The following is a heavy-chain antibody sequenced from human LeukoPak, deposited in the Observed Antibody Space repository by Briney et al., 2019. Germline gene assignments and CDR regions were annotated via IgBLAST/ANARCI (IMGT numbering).Heavy chain of an antibody. J-gene: IGHJ4*02. V-gene: IGHV3-23*01. CDR3: ASGGGARPFDY. CDR2: ISGSGGST. D-gene: IGHD6-25*01. CDR1: GFTFSSYA. Sequence: GQSLRLSCAASGFTFSSYAMSWDRQAPGKVLEWVSAISGSGGSTYYADSVKGRFTISRDNSKNTLYLQMNSLRAEDTAVYYRASGGGARPFDYWGQGTLVTVSS.